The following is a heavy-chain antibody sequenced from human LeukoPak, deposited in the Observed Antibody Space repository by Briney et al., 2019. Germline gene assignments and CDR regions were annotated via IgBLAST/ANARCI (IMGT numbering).Heavy chain of an antibody. Sequence: GGSLRLSCAASGFTFSSYSMNWVRQAPGKGLEWVSSISSSSRYIYYADSVKGRFTISRDNAKNSLYLQMNSLRAEDTAVYYCARAHGSGSSLFDYWGQGTLVTVSS. D-gene: IGHD3-10*01. CDR2: ISSSSRYI. CDR3: ARAHGSGSSLFDY. J-gene: IGHJ4*02. CDR1: GFTFSSYS. V-gene: IGHV3-21*01.